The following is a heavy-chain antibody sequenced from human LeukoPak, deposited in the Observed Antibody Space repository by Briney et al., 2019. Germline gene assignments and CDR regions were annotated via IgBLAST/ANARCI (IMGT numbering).Heavy chain of an antibody. CDR2: INPNSGGT. CDR1: GYTFTGYY. CDR3: ARGPRDLQTYDY. V-gene: IGHV1-2*04. J-gene: IGHJ4*02. D-gene: IGHD4-11*01. Sequence: SVKVSCKASGYTFTGYYMHWVRQAPGQGPEGMGWINPNSGGTNYAQKFQGWVTMTRDTSISTAYMELSRLRSDDTAVYYCARGPRDLQTYDYWGQGTLVTVSS.